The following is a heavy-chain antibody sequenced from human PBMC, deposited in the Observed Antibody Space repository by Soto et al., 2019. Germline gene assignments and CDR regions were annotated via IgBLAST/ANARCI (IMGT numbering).Heavy chain of an antibody. D-gene: IGHD3-10*01. V-gene: IGHV1-3*01. CDR2: INAGNGNT. Sequence: GASVKVSCKASGYTFTSYAMHWVRQAPGQRLEWVGWINAGNGNTKYSQKFQGGVTITRDTSASTAYMELSSLRSEDTAVYYCARAQNYYGSGSEYNWFDPWGQGTLVTVSS. J-gene: IGHJ5*02. CDR3: ARAQNYYGSGSEYNWFDP. CDR1: GYTFTSYA.